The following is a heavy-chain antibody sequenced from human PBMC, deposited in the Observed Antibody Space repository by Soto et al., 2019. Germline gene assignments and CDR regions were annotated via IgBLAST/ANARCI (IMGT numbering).Heavy chain of an antibody. Sequence: DVQLAESGGGLVQPGGSLRLSCVASGQTFNRYWMSWVRQAPGKGLEWVANIKQDGSEEYYVDSVKGRFTISRDNAKKYLCLQMNSLRDEDTATYYCVRTHFDSWSINSSGMDVWGQGTTGTVSS. D-gene: IGHD3-3*01. CDR1: GQTFNRYW. J-gene: IGHJ6*02. CDR2: IKQDGSEE. CDR3: VRTHFDSWSINSSGMDV. V-gene: IGHV3-7*03.